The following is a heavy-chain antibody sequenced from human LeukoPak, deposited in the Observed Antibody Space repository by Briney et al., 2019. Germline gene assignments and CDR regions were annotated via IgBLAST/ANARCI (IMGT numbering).Heavy chain of an antibody. J-gene: IGHJ6*02. V-gene: IGHV3-30*18. CDR3: AKDASVGSYYGNVDYYGMDV. CDR1: GFTFSSYG. D-gene: IGHD1-26*01. Sequence: GGSLRLSCAASGFTFSSYGMHWVRQAPGKGLEWVAVISYDGSNKYYADSVKGRFTISRDNSKNTLYLQMNSLRAEDTAVYYCAKDASVGSYYGNVDYYGMDVWGQGTTVTVSS. CDR2: ISYDGSNK.